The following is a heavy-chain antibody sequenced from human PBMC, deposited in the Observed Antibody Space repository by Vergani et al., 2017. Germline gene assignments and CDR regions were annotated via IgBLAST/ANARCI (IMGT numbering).Heavy chain of an antibody. J-gene: IGHJ1*01. CDR2: ISSSSSYR. CDR1: GFTFGSYS. D-gene: IGHD2-2*01. Sequence: EVQLVESGGGLVKPGGSLRLSCVAPGFTFGSYSMNWVRQAQGKGLEWVSFISSSSSYRYYADSVKGRFTISRDNGEYSLLLQMNSLRPEDTAVYYCASGVPGYQLATQYFQHWGQGTLVTVSS. CDR3: ASGVPGYQLATQYFQH. V-gene: IGHV3-21*01.